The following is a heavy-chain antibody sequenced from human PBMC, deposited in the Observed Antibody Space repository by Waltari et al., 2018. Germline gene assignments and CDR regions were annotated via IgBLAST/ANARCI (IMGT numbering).Heavy chain of an antibody. CDR3: ASHRPGGYGMDV. Sequence: EVQLVESGGGLVQPGGSLRLSCAASGFTFGSYWMHWVRQVPGKGLVWVSAITSDGGRTRYADSVKGRFTISRDNAKNTLYLQMNSLRADDTAVYYCASHRPGGYGMDVWGHRTTVTVSS. CDR2: ITSDGGRT. J-gene: IGHJ6*02. D-gene: IGHD2-15*01. V-gene: IGHV3-74*01. CDR1: GFTFGSYW.